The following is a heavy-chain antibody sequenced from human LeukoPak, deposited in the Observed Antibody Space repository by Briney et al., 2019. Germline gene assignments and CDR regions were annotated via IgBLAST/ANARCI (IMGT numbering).Heavy chain of an antibody. D-gene: IGHD1-26*01. Sequence: GGSLRLSCAASAFSLNAYSMNWVRQAPGKGLEWVSSISYTGTYIYYADSVKGRFTISRDNAQNSLYLQMNSLRAEDTAIYYCVRDRGTYRPIDYWGQGTLVTVSS. CDR1: AFSLNAYS. V-gene: IGHV3-21*04. J-gene: IGHJ4*02. CDR3: VRDRGTYRPIDY. CDR2: ISYTGTYI.